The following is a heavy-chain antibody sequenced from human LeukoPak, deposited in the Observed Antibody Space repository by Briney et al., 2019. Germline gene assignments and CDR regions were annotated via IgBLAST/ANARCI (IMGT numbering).Heavy chain of an antibody. J-gene: IGHJ3*02. CDR1: GFTFSNYS. V-gene: IGHV3-48*02. CDR3: ARAKRNGFDI. Sequence: PGGSLRLSCEASGFTFSNYSMNWVRQARGKGLEWVSYIRSSSSTIYYADSVKGRFTISRDNAKNSLYLQMNSLRDEDTAVYYCARAKRNGFDIWGQGTMVTVSS. CDR2: IRSSSSTI.